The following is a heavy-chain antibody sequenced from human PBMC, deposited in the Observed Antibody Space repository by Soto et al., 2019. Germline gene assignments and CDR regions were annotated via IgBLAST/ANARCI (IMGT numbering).Heavy chain of an antibody. Sequence: PSQTLSLTCTVSGGSIRSSSYYWGWIRQPPGKGLEWIGSVDYGGSTYYNPSLKSRITISVDTSKNQFPLKLSFVTAADTAVFYCARAKTYFDYWGQGTLVTVS. CDR3: ARAKTYFDY. J-gene: IGHJ4*02. V-gene: IGHV4-39*01. CDR2: VDYGGST. CDR1: GGSIRSSSYY.